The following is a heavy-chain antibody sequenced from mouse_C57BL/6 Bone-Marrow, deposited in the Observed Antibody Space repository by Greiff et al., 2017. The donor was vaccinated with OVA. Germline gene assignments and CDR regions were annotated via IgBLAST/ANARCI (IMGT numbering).Heavy chain of an antibody. CDR2: IRLKSDNYAT. D-gene: IGHD2-1*01. J-gene: IGHJ3*01. Sequence: EVQLVESGGGLVQPGGSMKLSCVASGFTFSNYWMNWVRQSPEKGLEWVAQIRLKSDNYATHYAESVKGRFTISRDDSKSSVYLQMNNLRAEDTGIYYCTGWGKIPFAYWGQGTLVTVSA. V-gene: IGHV6-3*01. CDR3: TGWGKIPFAY. CDR1: GFTFSNYW.